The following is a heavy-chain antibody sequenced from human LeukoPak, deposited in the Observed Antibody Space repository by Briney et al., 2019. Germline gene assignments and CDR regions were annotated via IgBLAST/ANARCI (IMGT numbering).Heavy chain of an antibody. D-gene: IGHD4-11*01. Sequence: ASVKVSCKASGYTFTSYGISWVRQAPGQGLEWMGGIIPIFGTANYAQKFQGRVTITTDESTSTAYMELSSLRSEDTAVYYCARVSNPYYYYMDVWGKGTTVTVSS. CDR2: IIPIFGTA. J-gene: IGHJ6*03. V-gene: IGHV1-69*05. CDR1: GYTFTSYG. CDR3: ARVSNPYYYYMDV.